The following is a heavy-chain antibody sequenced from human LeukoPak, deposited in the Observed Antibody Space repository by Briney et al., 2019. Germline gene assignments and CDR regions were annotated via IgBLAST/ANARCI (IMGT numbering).Heavy chain of an antibody. D-gene: IGHD6-19*01. CDR2: INHSGST. Sequence: ASETLSLTCAVYGGSFSGYYWSWIRQPPGKGQEWIGEINHSGSTNYNPSLKSRVTISVDTSKNQFSLKLSSVTAADTAVYYCARGWVAGLIDYWGQGTLVTVSS. V-gene: IGHV4-34*01. CDR1: GGSFSGYY. J-gene: IGHJ4*02. CDR3: ARGWVAGLIDY.